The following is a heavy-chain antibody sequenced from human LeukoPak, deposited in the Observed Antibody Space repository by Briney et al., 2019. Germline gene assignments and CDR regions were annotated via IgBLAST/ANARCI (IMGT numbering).Heavy chain of an antibody. CDR3: ARGPELYYYYMDV. V-gene: IGHV4-34*01. D-gene: IGHD1-14*01. CDR2: INHSGST. J-gene: IGHJ6*03. Sequence: SETLSLTCAVYGGSFSGYYWSWIRQPPGKGLEWIGEINHSGSTNYNPSLKSRVTISVGTSKNQFSLKLSSVTAADTAVYYCARGPELYYYYMDVWGKGTTVTVSS. CDR1: GGSFSGYY.